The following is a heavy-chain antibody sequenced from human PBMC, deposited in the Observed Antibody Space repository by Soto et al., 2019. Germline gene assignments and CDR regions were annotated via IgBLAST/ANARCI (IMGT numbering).Heavy chain of an antibody. CDR1: GGSFSGYY. J-gene: IGHJ5*02. V-gene: IGHV4-34*01. CDR2: INHSGST. D-gene: IGHD3-10*01. CDR3: ARGRGPAFSRGSGSYYRINWFDP. Sequence: QVQLQQWGAGLLKPSETLSLTCAVYGGSFSGYYWSWIRQPPGKGLEWIGEINHSGSTNYNPSLKGRVTISVDTSKNQFSLKLGSVTAADTAVYYCARGRGPAFSRGSGSYYRINWFDPWGQGTLVTVSS.